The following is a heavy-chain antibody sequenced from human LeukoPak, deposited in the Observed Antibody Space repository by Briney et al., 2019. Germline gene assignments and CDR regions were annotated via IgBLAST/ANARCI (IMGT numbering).Heavy chain of an antibody. CDR3: ARVADYDILTGSLL. CDR1: GFTFSSYS. V-gene: IGHV3-21*01. CDR2: ISSSSSYI. Sequence: PGGSLRLSCAASGFTFSSYSMNWVRQAPGKGLEWVSSISSSSSYIYYADSVKGRFTISRDNAKNSLYLQINSLRAEDTAVYYCARVADYDILTGSLLWGQGTLVTVSS. J-gene: IGHJ4*02. D-gene: IGHD3-9*01.